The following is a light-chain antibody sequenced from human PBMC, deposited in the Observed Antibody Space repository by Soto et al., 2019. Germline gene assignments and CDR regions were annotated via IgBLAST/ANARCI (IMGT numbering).Light chain of an antibody. CDR2: AAS. Sequence: EKGITQSPATLSVSTGGRATLSCRASQSVNTDLAWYQQKPGQAPRLLIYAASTRATGFPARFSGSGSGTEFTLTISGLQSEDFAVYYCQQYNNWPRTFGQGTKVDIK. J-gene: IGKJ1*01. V-gene: IGKV3-15*01. CDR1: QSVNTD. CDR3: QQYNNWPRT.